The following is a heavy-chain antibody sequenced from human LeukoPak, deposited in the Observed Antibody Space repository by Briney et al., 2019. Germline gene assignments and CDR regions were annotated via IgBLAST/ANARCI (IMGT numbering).Heavy chain of an antibody. CDR1: GDSVSSNSAA. D-gene: IGHD1-26*01. Sequence: SQTLSLTCAISGDSVSSNSAAWNWIRQSPSRGLEWLGRTYYRSKWYNDYAVSVKSRITINPDTSKNQFSLHLNSVTPEDTAVYYCAKDAPPSRIAGATSWFDPWGQGTLVTVSS. CDR2: TYYRSKWYN. CDR3: AKDAPPSRIAGATSWFDP. J-gene: IGHJ5*02. V-gene: IGHV6-1*01.